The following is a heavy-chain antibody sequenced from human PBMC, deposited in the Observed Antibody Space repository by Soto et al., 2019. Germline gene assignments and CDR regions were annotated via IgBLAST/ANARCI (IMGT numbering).Heavy chain of an antibody. J-gene: IGHJ4*02. Sequence: SVKVSCKASGDTFNFYTFSWVRQAPGQGLEWMGRIIPMVGMSNYAQKFQGRVTIIADRSTNITYMQLSSLRSEDTALYYCATSYGSGSRPFDSWGQGTPVTVSS. V-gene: IGHV1-69*02. CDR3: ATSYGSGSRPFDS. CDR2: IIPMVGMS. D-gene: IGHD3-10*01. CDR1: GDTFNFYT.